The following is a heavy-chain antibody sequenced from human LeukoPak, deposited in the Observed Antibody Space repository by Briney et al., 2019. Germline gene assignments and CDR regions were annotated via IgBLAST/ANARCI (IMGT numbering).Heavy chain of an antibody. CDR1: GFTFSSYA. D-gene: IGHD3-22*01. J-gene: IGHJ4*02. CDR3: AKAATYYYDSSGPRLDY. CDR2: ISGSGGST. V-gene: IGHV3-23*01. Sequence: GGSLRLSCAASGFTFSSYAMSWVRQAPGKGLEWVSPISGSGGSTYYADSVKGRFTISRDNSKNTLYLQMNSLRAEDTAVYYWAKAATYYYDSSGPRLDYWGQGTLVTVSS.